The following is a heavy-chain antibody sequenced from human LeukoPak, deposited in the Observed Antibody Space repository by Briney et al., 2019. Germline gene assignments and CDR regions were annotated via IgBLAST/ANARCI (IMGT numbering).Heavy chain of an antibody. J-gene: IGHJ4*02. CDR1: GFTVSSNY. D-gene: IGHD3-22*01. CDR2: IYSGGST. V-gene: IGHV3-66*01. Sequence: GGSLRLSCAASGFTVSSNYMSWVRQAPGKGLEWVSVIYSGGSTYYADSVKGRFTISRDNSTNTLYLQMNSLRAEDTAVYYCARDRYDSSGYYSSWGQGTLVTVSS. CDR3: ARDRYDSSGYYSS.